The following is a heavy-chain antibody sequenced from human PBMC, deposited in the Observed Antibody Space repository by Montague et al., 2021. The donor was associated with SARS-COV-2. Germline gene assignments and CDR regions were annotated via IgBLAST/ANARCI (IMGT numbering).Heavy chain of an antibody. CDR2: IYYSGST. V-gene: IGHV4-31*03. CDR3: ARGEGVMVYVYGMDV. D-gene: IGHD2-8*01. CDR1: GGSISSGGYY. Sequence: TRSLTCTVSGGSISSGGYYWSWIRQHPGKGLEWIGYIYYSGSTNYNPSLKSRLTISVDTSKNQFSLKLSSVTAADTAVYYCARGEGVMVYVYGMDVWGQGNHGHRLL. J-gene: IGHJ6*02.